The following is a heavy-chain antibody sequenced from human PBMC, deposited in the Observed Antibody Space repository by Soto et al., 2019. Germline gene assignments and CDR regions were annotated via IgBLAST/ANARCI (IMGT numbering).Heavy chain of an antibody. CDR1: GFTSSSYG. D-gene: IGHD6-19*01. V-gene: IGHV3-23*01. J-gene: IGHJ3*02. CDR2: IRGSDTNT. CDR3: AKDNGRSGWYVRAFDI. Sequence: GGSLRLSCAASGFTSSSYGMNWVRQAPGKGLEWVSGIRGSDTNTQYADSVKGRFTISRDNSKNTLYLQMNSLRPEDTAVYYCAKDNGRSGWYVRAFDIWGQGTMVTV.